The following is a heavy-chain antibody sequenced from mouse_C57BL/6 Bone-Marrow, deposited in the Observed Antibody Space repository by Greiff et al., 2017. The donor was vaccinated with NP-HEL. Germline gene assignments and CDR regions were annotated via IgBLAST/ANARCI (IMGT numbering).Heavy chain of an antibody. CDR2: ISSGSSTI. J-gene: IGHJ3*01. CDR1: GFTFSDYG. Sequence: EVQLVESGGGLVKPGGSLKLSCAASGFTFSDYGMHWVRQAPEKGLEWVAYISSGSSTIYYADTVKGRFTISRDNAKNTLFLQMTSLRSEVTAMYYCARWLLSSWFAYWGQGTLVTVSA. CDR3: ARWLLSSWFAY. V-gene: IGHV5-17*01. D-gene: IGHD2-3*01.